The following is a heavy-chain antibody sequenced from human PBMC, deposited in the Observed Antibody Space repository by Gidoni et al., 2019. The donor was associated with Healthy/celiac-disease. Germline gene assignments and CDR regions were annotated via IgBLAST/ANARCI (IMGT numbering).Heavy chain of an antibody. V-gene: IGHV1-2*07. Sequence: QVQLVQAGAEVKKPGASVKVYCTASGYTFTGYYMHWVREAPGQGLGWMGWINPNSGGTNYAHTFQGRVTMTRDTSISTAYMELSRLRSDDTAVYYCARGRGYSYGGYFDYWGQGTLVTVSS. CDR3: ARGRGYSYGGYFDY. CDR1: GYTFTGYY. D-gene: IGHD5-18*01. CDR2: INPNSGGT. J-gene: IGHJ4*02.